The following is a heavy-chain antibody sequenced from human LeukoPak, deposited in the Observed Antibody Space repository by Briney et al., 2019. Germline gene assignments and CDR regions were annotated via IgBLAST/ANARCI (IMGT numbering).Heavy chain of an antibody. CDR2: IHYIGTT. V-gene: IGHV4-59*08. J-gene: IGHJ4*02. Sequence: PSETLSLTCTVSGGSISTYYWNWIRQPPGKGLEWIGYIHYIGTTNYNPSLKSRVTMSMDTSRNQFSLRLNSVTATDTAIYYCARLVERQPYYFDYWGQGTLVTVSS. CDR1: GGSISTYY. CDR3: ARLVERQPYYFDY. D-gene: IGHD2-21*01.